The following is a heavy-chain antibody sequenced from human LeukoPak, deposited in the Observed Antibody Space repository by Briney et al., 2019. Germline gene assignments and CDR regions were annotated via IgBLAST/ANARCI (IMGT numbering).Heavy chain of an antibody. CDR3: ARSDYYDSSGPNWFDP. CDR1: GYTFSSYG. CDR2: INAYNGNT. V-gene: IGHV1-18*01. J-gene: IGHJ5*02. D-gene: IGHD3-22*01. Sequence: ASVKVSCKASGYTFSSYGINWVRQAPGQGLEWMGWINAYNGNTNYAQNLQGRVTMTTDTSTTTAYMELRSLRSDDTAMYYCARSDYYDSSGPNWFDPWGQGTLVTVSS.